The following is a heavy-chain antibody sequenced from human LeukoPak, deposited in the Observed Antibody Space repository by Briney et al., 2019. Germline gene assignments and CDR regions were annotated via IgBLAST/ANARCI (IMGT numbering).Heavy chain of an antibody. CDR2: ISGSGGST. CDR1: GFTLSSYA. D-gene: IGHD6-19*01. J-gene: IGHJ4*02. CDR3: AKDQVAVAWRYYFDY. V-gene: IGHV3-23*01. Sequence: GASLRLSCAASGFTLSSYAMSWVRQAPGKGLEWVSAISGSGGSTYYADSVKGRFTISRNNSKNTLYLQMNSLRAEDTAVYYCAKDQVAVAWRYYFDYWGQGTLVTVSS.